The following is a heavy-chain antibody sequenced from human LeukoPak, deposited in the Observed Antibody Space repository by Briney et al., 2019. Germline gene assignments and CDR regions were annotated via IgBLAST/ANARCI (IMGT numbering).Heavy chain of an antibody. CDR1: GGSISSSSYY. CDR3: ARHRRMYSSSNPFDY. CDR2: IYYSGST. Sequence: SQTQSLTCTLSGGSISSSSYYWGWIRQPPGKGLEWFGSIYYSGSTYYNQSLKSRVTICVVTSENQFFLKLSSVTAADTAVYYCARHRRMYSSSNPFDYWGQGTLVTVSS. V-gene: IGHV4-39*01. J-gene: IGHJ4*02. D-gene: IGHD6-6*01.